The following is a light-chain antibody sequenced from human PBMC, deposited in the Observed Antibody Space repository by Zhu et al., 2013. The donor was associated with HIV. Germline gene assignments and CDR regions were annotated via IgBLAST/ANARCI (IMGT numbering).Light chain of an antibody. V-gene: IGLV1-44*01. CDR1: SSNVGSNT. CDR2: NNN. CDR3: AAWDDSLNGFV. J-gene: IGLJ1*01. Sequence: QSALTQPPSASGSPGQSVTISCTGSSSNVGSNTVNWYQQLPGTPPKLLIYNNNQRPSGVPDRFSGSKSGTSASLAISGLQSEDEADYYCAAWDDSLNGFVFGTGTKVTVL.